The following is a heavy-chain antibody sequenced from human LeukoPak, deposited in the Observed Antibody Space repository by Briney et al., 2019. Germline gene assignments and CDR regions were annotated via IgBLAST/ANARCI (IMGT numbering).Heavy chain of an antibody. CDR2: IFTSGTT. Sequence: PSETLSLTCTVSGGSISSYYWSWIRQPAGKGLEWIGRIFTSGTTNYNPSLKSRVTMSVDKSKNQFSLKLRSVTAADTAVYYCARVVYSGSWGYFDYWGQGILVTVSS. V-gene: IGHV4-4*07. CDR3: ARVVYSGSWGYFDY. J-gene: IGHJ4*02. CDR1: GGSISSYY. D-gene: IGHD3-10*01.